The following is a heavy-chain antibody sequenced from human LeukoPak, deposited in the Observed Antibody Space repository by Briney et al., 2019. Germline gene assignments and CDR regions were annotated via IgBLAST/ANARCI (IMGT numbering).Heavy chain of an antibody. CDR2: IYYSGST. D-gene: IGHD6-13*01. V-gene: IGHV4-59*01. Sequence: PSETLSLTCTVSGGSISSYYWSWIRQPPGKGLEWIGYIYYSGSTNYNPSLKSRVTISVDTSKNQFSLKLSSVTAADTAVYYCARGLGSSWYSSAFDIWGQGTMVTVSS. CDR1: GGSISSYY. J-gene: IGHJ3*02. CDR3: ARGLGSSWYSSAFDI.